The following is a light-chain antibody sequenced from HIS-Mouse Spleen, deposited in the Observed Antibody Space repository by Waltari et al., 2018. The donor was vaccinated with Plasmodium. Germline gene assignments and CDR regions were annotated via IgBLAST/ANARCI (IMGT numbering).Light chain of an antibody. Sequence: QMPQSSSSLSASVGDRVTNTCQASQDISNYLNWYQQKPGKAPKLLIYDASNLETGVPSRFSGSGSGTDFTFTISSLQPEDIATYYCQQYDNLSLTFGGGTKVEIK. J-gene: IGKJ4*01. CDR2: DAS. V-gene: IGKV1-33*01. CDR1: QDISNY. CDR3: QQYDNLSLT.